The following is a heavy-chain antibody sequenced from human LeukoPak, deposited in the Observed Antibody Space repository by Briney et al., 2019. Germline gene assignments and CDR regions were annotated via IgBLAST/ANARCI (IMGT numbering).Heavy chain of an antibody. V-gene: IGHV3-30*18. CDR1: GFTVSSNY. J-gene: IGHJ4*02. Sequence: PGGSLRLSCAASGFTVSSNYMSWVRQAPGKGLEWVAAIIYDGSNKYYADSVKGRFTISRDNSKDTLDLQMSSLRAEDTAVYYCAKDPSYTAAGIDYWGQGTLVTVSS. D-gene: IGHD6-13*01. CDR3: AKDPSYTAAGIDY. CDR2: IIYDGSNK.